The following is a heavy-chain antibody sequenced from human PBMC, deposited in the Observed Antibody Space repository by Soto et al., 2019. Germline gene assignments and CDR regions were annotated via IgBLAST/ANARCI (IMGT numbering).Heavy chain of an antibody. J-gene: IGHJ2*01. Sequence: QVQLVESGGGVVQPGRSLRLSCVGSAFTFSDYAIHWVRQAPGKGQDWVAAISYDGSGTYCADSVKGRFTISRDNSKNTLYLQMNSLRVEDTAVYYCARDARIGTDWYFDLWGRGTLVTVSS. V-gene: IGHV3-30-3*01. D-gene: IGHD1-26*01. CDR1: AFTFSDYA. CDR3: ARDARIGTDWYFDL. CDR2: ISYDGSGT.